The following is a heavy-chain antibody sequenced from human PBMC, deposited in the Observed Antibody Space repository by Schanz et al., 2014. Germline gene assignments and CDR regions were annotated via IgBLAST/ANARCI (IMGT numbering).Heavy chain of an antibody. V-gene: IGHV3-11*01. D-gene: IGHD3-16*01. CDR1: GFIFNDYY. J-gene: IGHJ4*02. Sequence: QVQLVESGGGLVKPGGSLRLSCAASGFIFNDYYMNWIRQAPGKGLEWLSYISRDGTTSYYADSVKGRFTISRDNAKNSLYLEMTSLRGEDTAVYYCARGRVTGLNFVDYWGQGTLVTVSS. CDR3: ARGRVTGLNFVDY. CDR2: ISRDGTTS.